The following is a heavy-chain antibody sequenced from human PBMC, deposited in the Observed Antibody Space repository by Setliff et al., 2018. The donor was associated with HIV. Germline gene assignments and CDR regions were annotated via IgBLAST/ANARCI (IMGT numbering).Heavy chain of an antibody. Sequence: SETLSPTCSVSDDSLSSSNYYWGWVRQPPGKGLEWIAMIYYSGTTYYSPSLKSRVTISVDTSMKQLFLRLNYVTAADTAVYYCARRRGYGYTFDNWGQGLLVTVSS. V-gene: IGHV4-39*01. J-gene: IGHJ4*02. CDR2: IYYSGTT. CDR1: DDSLSSSNYY. D-gene: IGHD5-12*01. CDR3: ARRRGYGYTFDN.